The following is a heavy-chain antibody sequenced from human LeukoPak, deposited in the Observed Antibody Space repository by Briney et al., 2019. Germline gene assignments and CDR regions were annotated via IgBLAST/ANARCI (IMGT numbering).Heavy chain of an antibody. CDR2: IYSGGST. CDR3: ARDEITMVRGVIINPY. V-gene: IGHV3-66*01. J-gene: IGHJ4*02. CDR1: GFTVSSNY. D-gene: IGHD3-10*01. Sequence: GGSLRLSCAASGFTVSSNYMSWVRQAPGKGLEWVSVIYSGGSTYYADSVKGRFTISRDNSKNTLYLQMNSLRAEDTAVYYCARDEITMVRGVIINPYWGQGTLVTVSS.